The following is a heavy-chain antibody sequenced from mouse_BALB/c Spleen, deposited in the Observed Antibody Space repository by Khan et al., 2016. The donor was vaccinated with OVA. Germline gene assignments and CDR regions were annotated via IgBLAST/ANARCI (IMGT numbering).Heavy chain of an antibody. CDR3: ARLAYYYNSEGFAY. Sequence: EVELVESGGDLAKPGGSLKLSCAASGFTFSTYGMSWVRQTPDKRLEWVATISSGGSYTYYPDNVKGRFTISRDNAKNTLYLQMSSLKSEDTAMYYCARLAYYYNSEGFAYWGQGTLVTVSA. V-gene: IGHV5-6*01. J-gene: IGHJ3*01. CDR2: ISSGGSYT. D-gene: IGHD1-1*01. CDR1: GFTFSTYG.